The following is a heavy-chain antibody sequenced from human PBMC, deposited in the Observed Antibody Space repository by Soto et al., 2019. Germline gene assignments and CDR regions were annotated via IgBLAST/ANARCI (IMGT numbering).Heavy chain of an antibody. CDR2: IVVGSGTT. D-gene: IGHD3-3*01. V-gene: IGHV1-58*01. CDR1: GCTFTGFA. CDR3: AATRQYDFWSGYGMDV. Sequence: SAKCACQASGCTFTGFAVQWVRQSRGQRLEWIGCIVVGSGTTNYAQKFKERVTINRDMSTRTAYMELSSLRSEDTAVYYCAATRQYDFWSGYGMDVWGQGTTVTVSS. J-gene: IGHJ6*02.